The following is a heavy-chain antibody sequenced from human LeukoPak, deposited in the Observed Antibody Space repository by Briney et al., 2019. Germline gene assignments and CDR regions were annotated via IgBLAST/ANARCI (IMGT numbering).Heavy chain of an antibody. Sequence: ASVKVSCKASGYTFTSYGISWVRQAPGQGLEWMGWISAYNGNTNYAQKLQGRVTMTTDTSTSTAYMELRSLRSDDTAVYYCATLKAYGDSPSFDYWGQGTLVTVSS. CDR3: ATLKAYGDSPSFDY. CDR1: GYTFTSYG. J-gene: IGHJ4*02. V-gene: IGHV1-18*01. D-gene: IGHD4-17*01. CDR2: ISAYNGNT.